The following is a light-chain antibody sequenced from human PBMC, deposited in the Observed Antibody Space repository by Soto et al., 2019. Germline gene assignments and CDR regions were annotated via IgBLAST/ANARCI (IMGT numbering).Light chain of an antibody. J-gene: IGKJ2*02. Sequence: DIQMTQSPSTLSASVGDRVTITCRASQSISTWLAWYQHAPGKAPKLLIYQASTLEGGVPSRFSGSGSGTEFTLTIRSLQPDDFATYYCQQYVTYSRTFGQGTKVETK. V-gene: IGKV1-5*03. CDR1: QSISTW. CDR3: QQYVTYSRT. CDR2: QAS.